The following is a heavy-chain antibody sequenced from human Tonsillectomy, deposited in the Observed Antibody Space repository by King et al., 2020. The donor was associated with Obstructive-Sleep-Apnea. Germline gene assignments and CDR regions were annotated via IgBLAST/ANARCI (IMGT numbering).Heavy chain of an antibody. CDR2: ISSSSSYI. V-gene: IGHV3-21*01. CDR1: GFTFSSYN. J-gene: IGHJ6*02. CDR3: ARDMGSGDDGYSYYYGIDV. Sequence: VQLVESGGGLVKPGGSLRLSCAASGFTFSSYNMNWVRQAPGKGLEWVSSISSSSSYIYYADSVKGRFTISRANAKDSLYLQMNSLSPEDTAVYSCARDMGSGDDGYSYYYGIDVWGQGTTVTVSS. D-gene: IGHD3-10*01.